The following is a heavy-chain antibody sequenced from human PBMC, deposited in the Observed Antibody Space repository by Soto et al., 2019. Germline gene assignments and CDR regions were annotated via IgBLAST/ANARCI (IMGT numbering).Heavy chain of an antibody. CDR3: AKDRYYGSGSYTHFDY. J-gene: IGHJ4*02. CDR2: INTGNGNT. V-gene: IGHV1-3*04. CDR1: GYTFTRYT. Sequence: GASVKVSCKASGYTFTRYTMHWVRQAPGQRLEWMGWINTGNGNTKYSQKFQGRVTITRDTSASTAYMELSSLRSEDTAVYYCAKDRYYGSGSYTHFDYGGQGTLV. D-gene: IGHD3-10*01.